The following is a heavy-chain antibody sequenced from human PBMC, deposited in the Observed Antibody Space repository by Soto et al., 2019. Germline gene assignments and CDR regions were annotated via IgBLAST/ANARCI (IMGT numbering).Heavy chain of an antibody. D-gene: IGHD3-3*01. V-gene: IGHV4-59*01. J-gene: IGHJ3*02. CDR3: ARYSFRSRYYPGSDAFDI. CDR2: IYYSGST. CDR1: GGAIISYY. Sequence: LSLTCTVSGGAIISYYWSWIRQPPGKVLEWIGYIYYSGSTNYNPSLKSRVTISVDTSKNQFSLKLSSVTAADTAVYYCARYSFRSRYYPGSDAFDIWGQGTTVTVSS.